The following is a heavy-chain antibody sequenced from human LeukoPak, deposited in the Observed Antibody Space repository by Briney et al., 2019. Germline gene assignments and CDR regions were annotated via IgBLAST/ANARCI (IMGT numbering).Heavy chain of an antibody. CDR2: ILPGGGDT. Sequence: GGSLRLSCAASGFTFSSYAMTWVRQASGKGLEWVSTILPGGGDTYYADSVKGRFTISRDTSKNTLYLQMNTLRVEDTAVYYCAKAWPAAGTFDSWGQGSLVTVSS. CDR1: GFTFSSYA. V-gene: IGHV3-23*01. J-gene: IGHJ4*02. D-gene: IGHD6-13*01. CDR3: AKAWPAAGTFDS.